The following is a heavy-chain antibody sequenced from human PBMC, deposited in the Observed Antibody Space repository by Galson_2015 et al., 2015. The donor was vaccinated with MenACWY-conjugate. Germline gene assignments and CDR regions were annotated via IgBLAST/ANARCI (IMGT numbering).Heavy chain of an antibody. J-gene: IGHJ5*02. D-gene: IGHD6-13*01. V-gene: IGHV3-74*01. CDR1: GFTFSSYW. CDR2: INSDGSST. Sequence: SLRLSCAASGFTFSSYWMHWVRQGPGKGLVWVSRINSDGSSTNYADSVKGRFTISRDNAKNTLYLQMNSLRAGDTAVYYCARGGQWLAAADDNWFDPWGQGTLVTVSS. CDR3: ARGGQWLAAADDNWFDP.